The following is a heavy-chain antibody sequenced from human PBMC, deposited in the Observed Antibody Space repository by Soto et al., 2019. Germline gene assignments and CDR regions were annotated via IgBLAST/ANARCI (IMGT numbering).Heavy chain of an antibody. CDR2: ISDDGSTA. CDR3: ARGPRVSSTGTGAH. J-gene: IGHJ4*02. Sequence: PGGSQRLSCSFSEFTFSAYWMHWVRRVPGNCLTWVSRISDDGSTATYADSVKVRLVISRDNAKNSLYLEMNTLRADDSGLYYCARGPRVSSTGTGAHWGRGTLVTVSS. V-gene: IGHV3-74*01. CDR1: EFTFSAYW. D-gene: IGHD1-1*01.